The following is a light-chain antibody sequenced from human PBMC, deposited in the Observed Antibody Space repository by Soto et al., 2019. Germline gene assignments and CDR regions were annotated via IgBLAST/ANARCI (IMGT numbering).Light chain of an antibody. V-gene: IGKV3-15*01. J-gene: IGKJ4*01. CDR1: QGISDT. CDR2: DTS. Sequence: EIVMTQSPSTLSVSPGEGATLTCRASQGISDTLAWYQQKPGQTPRLLIYDTSILDTGVPARFSGSRSGTEFTLTISSLQSDDFAAYYCQQYISYPLTFGGGTKVESK. CDR3: QQYISYPLT.